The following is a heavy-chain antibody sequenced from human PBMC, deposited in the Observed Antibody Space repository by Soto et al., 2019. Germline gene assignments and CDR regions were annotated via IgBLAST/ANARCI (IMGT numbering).Heavy chain of an antibody. V-gene: IGHV3-21*01. Sequence: GGSLRLSCAASGFTFSSYSMNWVRQAPGKGLEWVSSISSSSSYIYYADSVKGRFTISRDNAKNSLYLQMNSLRAEDTAVYYRARDFYYDFWSGYGIAFYMDVWGKGTTVTVSS. J-gene: IGHJ6*03. CDR2: ISSSSSYI. CDR1: GFTFSSYS. D-gene: IGHD3-3*01. CDR3: ARDFYYDFWSGYGIAFYMDV.